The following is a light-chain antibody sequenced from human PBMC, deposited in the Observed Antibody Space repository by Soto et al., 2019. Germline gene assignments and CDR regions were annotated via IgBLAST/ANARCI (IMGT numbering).Light chain of an antibody. CDR1: QSVGRS. J-gene: IGKJ5*01. Sequence: ETVLTQSPATLSLCPGESATLSCMASQSVGRSLAWYQQKPGQAPRLLINDASNRVTGIPARFSGGGSGTDFTLTISSLEPEDFAVYYCQQYGSSPPITFGQGTRLEIK. CDR3: QQYGSSPPIT. CDR2: DAS. V-gene: IGKV3-11*01.